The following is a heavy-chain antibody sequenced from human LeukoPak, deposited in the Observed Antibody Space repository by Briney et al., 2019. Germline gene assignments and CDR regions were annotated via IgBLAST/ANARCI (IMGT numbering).Heavy chain of an antibody. CDR1: GFTFSSYS. J-gene: IGHJ3*02. Sequence: GGSLRLSCAASGFTFSSYSMNWVRQAPGKGLEWVSSISSSSSYIYFAASVKGRFTISRDNAKNSLYLQMNSLRAEDTAVYYCARDGELERVDAFDIWGQGTMVTVSS. D-gene: IGHD1-1*01. V-gene: IGHV3-21*01. CDR3: ARDGELERVDAFDI. CDR2: ISSSSSYI.